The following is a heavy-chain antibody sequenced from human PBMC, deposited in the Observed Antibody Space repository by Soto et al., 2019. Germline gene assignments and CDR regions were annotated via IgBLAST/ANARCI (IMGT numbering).Heavy chain of an antibody. V-gene: IGHV1-69*13. Sequence: SVKVSCKASGGTFSSYAISWVRQVPGQGLEWMGGIIPIFGTANYAQKFQGRVTITADESTSTAYMELSSLRSEDTAVYYCARVGLTGTSISSLYYGMDVWGQGTTVTVSS. D-gene: IGHD1-7*01. J-gene: IGHJ6*02. CDR3: ARVGLTGTSISSLYYGMDV. CDR2: IIPIFGTA. CDR1: GGTFSSYA.